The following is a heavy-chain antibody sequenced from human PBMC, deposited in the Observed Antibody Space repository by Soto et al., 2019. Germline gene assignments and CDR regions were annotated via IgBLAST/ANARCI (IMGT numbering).Heavy chain of an antibody. CDR2: IYYSGST. CDR3: ARLEVGYCSGGSCYELENWFDP. J-gene: IGHJ5*02. V-gene: IGHV4-61*08. CDR1: GGSISSGGYY. Sequence: PSETLSLTCTVSGGSISSGGYYWSWIRQHPGKGLEWIGYIYYSGSTNYNPSLKSRVTISVDTSKNQFSLKLSSVTAADTAVYYCARLEVGYCSGGSCYELENWFDPWGQGTLVTVSS. D-gene: IGHD2-15*01.